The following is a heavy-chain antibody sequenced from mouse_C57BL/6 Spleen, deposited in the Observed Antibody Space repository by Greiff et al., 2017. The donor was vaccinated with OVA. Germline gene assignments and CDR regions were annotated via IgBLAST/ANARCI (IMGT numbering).Heavy chain of an antibody. D-gene: IGHD1-1*01. V-gene: IGHV1-18*01. CDR2: INPNNGGT. Sequence: VQLQQSGPELVKPGASVKIPCKASGYTFTDYNMDWVKQSHGKSLEWIGDINPNNGGTIYNQKLKGHATLTVDKSSKTAYMTLRSLTADDTAVYDCAIWRFDNGITSYYFDYWGQGTTLTVSS. CDR1: GYTFTDYN. CDR3: AIWRFDNGITSYYFDY. J-gene: IGHJ2*01.